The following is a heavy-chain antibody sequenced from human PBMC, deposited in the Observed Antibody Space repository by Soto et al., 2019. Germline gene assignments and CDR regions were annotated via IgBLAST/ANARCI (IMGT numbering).Heavy chain of an antibody. CDR3: ARVRPATDSYGSVSLRGAFAI. CDR1: GYTFTSYG. Sequence: QVQLVQSGAEVKKPGASVKVSCKASGYTFTSYGISWVRQAPGLGLERMGWISAYNGTTNYAQKLQGRVTMTTDTSTSTAYMELRSLRSHDTALYYCARVRPATDSYGSVSLRGAFAIWGPGTMVTV. V-gene: IGHV1-18*01. J-gene: IGHJ3*02. D-gene: IGHD3-10*01. CDR2: ISAYNGTT.